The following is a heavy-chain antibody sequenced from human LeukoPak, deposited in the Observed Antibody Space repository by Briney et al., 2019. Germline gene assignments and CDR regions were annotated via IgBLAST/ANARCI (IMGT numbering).Heavy chain of an antibody. D-gene: IGHD3-10*01. V-gene: IGHV4-59*01. CDR1: GGSISSYY. CDR3: ATYDYGSGNWFDP. CDR2: IYYSGST. Sequence: SETLSLTCTVSGGSISSYYWSWIRQPPGKGLEWIGYIYYSGSTNYNPSLKSRVTISVGTSKNQFSLKLSSVTAADTAVYYCATYDYGSGNWFDPWGQGTLVTVSS. J-gene: IGHJ5*02.